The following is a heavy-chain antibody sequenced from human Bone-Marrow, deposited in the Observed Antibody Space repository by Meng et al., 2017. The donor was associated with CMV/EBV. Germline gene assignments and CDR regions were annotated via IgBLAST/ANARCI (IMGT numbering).Heavy chain of an antibody. D-gene: IGHD2-2*01. Sequence: GGSLRLSCAASGFTFSSYSMNWVRQAPGKGLEWVSSISSSSSYIYYADSVKGRFTISRDNAKNPLYLQMNSLRAEDTAVYYCAREEGILVVVPAEGYYYGMDVWGQGTTVTVSS. CDR2: ISSSSSYI. CDR3: AREEGILVVVPAEGYYYGMDV. V-gene: IGHV3-21*01. J-gene: IGHJ6*02. CDR1: GFTFSSYS.